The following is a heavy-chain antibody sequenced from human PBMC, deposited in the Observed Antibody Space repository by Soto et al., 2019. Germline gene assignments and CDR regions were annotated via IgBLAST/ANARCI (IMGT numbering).Heavy chain of an antibody. CDR3: ARRYGGAFDI. V-gene: IGHV4-59*08. CDR2: IYYSGST. CDR1: GGSISSYY. Sequence: LSLTCTVSGGSISSYYWSWIRQPPGKGLEWIGYIYYSGSTNYNPSLKSRVTISVDTSKNQFSLKLSSVTAADTAVYYCARRYGGAFDIWGQGTMVTVSS. J-gene: IGHJ3*02. D-gene: IGHD1-20*01.